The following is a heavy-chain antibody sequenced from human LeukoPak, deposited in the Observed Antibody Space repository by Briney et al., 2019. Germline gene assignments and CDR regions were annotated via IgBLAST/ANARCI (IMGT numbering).Heavy chain of an antibody. J-gene: IGHJ3*02. Sequence: ASVKVSCKASGYTFTSYDINWVRQAAGQGLEWMGWMNPNSGNTGYAQKFQGRVTITRNTSISTAYMELSSLRSEDTAVYYCAVEGIVVSDAFDIWGQGTMVTVSS. V-gene: IGHV1-8*03. CDR1: GYTFTSYD. CDR2: MNPNSGNT. CDR3: AVEGIVVSDAFDI. D-gene: IGHD2-15*01.